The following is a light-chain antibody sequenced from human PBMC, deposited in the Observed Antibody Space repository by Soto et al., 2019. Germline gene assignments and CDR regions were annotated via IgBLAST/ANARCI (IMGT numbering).Light chain of an antibody. CDR2: SAS. CDR1: QAISRY. J-gene: IGKJ5*01. CDR3: HHINSSPPIT. V-gene: IGKV1-9*01. Sequence: DIPLTQSPSSLSASVGDRVTVTCRASQAISRYLAWYQQYPGSAPKRLILSASFFHSGVPSGFCGSGSGTVFKLTISNLQPEDFATYYCHHINSSPPITFGQGTRL.